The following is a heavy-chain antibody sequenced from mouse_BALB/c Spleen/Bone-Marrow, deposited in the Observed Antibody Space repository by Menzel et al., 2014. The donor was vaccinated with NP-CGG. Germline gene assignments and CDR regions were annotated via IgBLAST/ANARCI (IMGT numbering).Heavy chain of an antibody. D-gene: IGHD1-2*01. J-gene: IGHJ3*01. CDR2: INPDSNTI. CDR3: ARLGYYGSFAY. V-gene: IGHV4-1*02. Sequence: EVHLVESGGGLVQPGGSLKLSCAASGFDFSRYWMSWVRQAPGKGLEWIGEINPDSNTINYTPSLKDKFIISRDNAKNTLYLQISKVRSEDTALYYCARLGYYGSFAYWGQGTLVTVSA. CDR1: GFDFSRYW.